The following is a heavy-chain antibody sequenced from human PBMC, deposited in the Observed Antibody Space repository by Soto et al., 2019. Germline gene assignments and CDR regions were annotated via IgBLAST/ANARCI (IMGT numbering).Heavy chain of an antibody. Sequence: SVKVSCKASGGTFSSYAISWVRQAPGQGLEWMGGIIPIFGTANYAQKFQGRVTITADESTSTAYMELSSLRSEDTAVYYCARARPPGVTDVWFHDYWGQGTLVTFSS. CDR2: IIPIFGTA. CDR3: ARARPPGVTDVWFHDY. D-gene: IGHD2-21*02. CDR1: GGTFSSYA. J-gene: IGHJ4*02. V-gene: IGHV1-69*13.